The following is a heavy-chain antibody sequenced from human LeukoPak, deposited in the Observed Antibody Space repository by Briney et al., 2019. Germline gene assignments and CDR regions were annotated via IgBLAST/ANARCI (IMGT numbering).Heavy chain of an antibody. CDR1: GFTFSSHW. CDR3: AKVSEGQQLVRTWYYFDY. V-gene: IGHV3-74*01. D-gene: IGHD6-13*01. J-gene: IGHJ4*02. CDR2: INSDGSSI. Sequence: PGGSLRLSCAASGFTFSSHWMHWVRQAPGKGLVWVSRINSDGSSISYADSVKGRFTISRDNAKNTLYLQMNSLRAEDTAVYYCAKVSEGQQLVRTWYYFDYWGQGTLVTVSS.